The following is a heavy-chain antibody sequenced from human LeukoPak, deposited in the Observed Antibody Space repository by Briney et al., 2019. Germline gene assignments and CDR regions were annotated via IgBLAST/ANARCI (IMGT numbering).Heavy chain of an antibody. D-gene: IGHD4-17*01. CDR1: GGSFSGYY. J-gene: IGHJ4*02. V-gene: IGHV4-34*01. CDR3: ARGPTYGRTFDY. Sequence: SETLSLTCAVYGGSFSGYYWSWVRLPPGKGLEWIGEINHSGSTNYNPSLKSRVTVSVDTSKNQFSLKLSSVTAADTAVYYCARGPTYGRTFDYWGQGTLVTVSS. CDR2: INHSGST.